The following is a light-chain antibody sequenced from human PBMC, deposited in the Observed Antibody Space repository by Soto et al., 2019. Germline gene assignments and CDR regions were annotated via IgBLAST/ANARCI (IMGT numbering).Light chain of an antibody. V-gene: IGLV2-14*01. CDR3: FSFTTTNTHG. CDR1: ISDIGAYDY. CDR2: EVN. J-gene: IGLJ1*01. Sequence: QSALTQPASRSGSPGQSITISCTGTISDIGAYDYVSWFQQHPGKAPQLMISEVNNRPSGVSNRFSGSKSGKTAYLTISGLQVEDEAEYFCFSFTTTNTHGFGTGTKVTVL.